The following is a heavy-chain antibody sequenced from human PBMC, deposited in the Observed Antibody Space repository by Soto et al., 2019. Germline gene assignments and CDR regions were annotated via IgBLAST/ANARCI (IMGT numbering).Heavy chain of an antibody. Sequence: EVQLLESGGGLVQPGGSLRLSCAASGFIFDSYAMNWVRQAPGKGLEWVSDISGSGNDKYYADSVKGRFTISRDNSKNTLYLQMNSLRAEDTAVYYCAKDGGEQRHNWLDSWGQGILVTVSS. V-gene: IGHV3-23*01. CDR2: ISGSGNDK. D-gene: IGHD2-21*01. CDR3: AKDGGEQRHNWLDS. J-gene: IGHJ5*01. CDR1: GFIFDSYA.